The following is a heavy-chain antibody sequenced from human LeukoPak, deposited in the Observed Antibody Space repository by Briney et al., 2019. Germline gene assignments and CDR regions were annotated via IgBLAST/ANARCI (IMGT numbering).Heavy chain of an antibody. V-gene: IGHV3-43*02. Sequence: GGPLSLSCAASGYTFDDYAIQWVRQPTGKGLEWVSLITGDGGETDYADSVKGRFTISRDNSKTSLYLQMNSLRTEDSALYYCAKGAVSLHSGLGRLLNYWGQGTLVTVSS. CDR3: AKGAVSLHSGLGRLLNY. CDR2: ITGDGGET. J-gene: IGHJ4*02. D-gene: IGHD3-10*01. CDR1: GYTFDDYA.